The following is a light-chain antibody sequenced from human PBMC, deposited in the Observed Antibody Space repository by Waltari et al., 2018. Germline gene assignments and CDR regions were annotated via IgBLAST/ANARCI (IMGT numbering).Light chain of an antibody. CDR2: EVS. Sequence: QSALTQPPSVSGSPGQSVTISCTGTNSDVGVYYRVSWYQQPPGTAPKLMIYEVSNRPSGVPDRFSGSKSVNTASLTISGLQADDEADYYCSSFTCTSTFVFGTGTKVTVL. CDR1: NSDVGVYYR. V-gene: IGLV2-18*02. J-gene: IGLJ1*01. CDR3: SSFTCTSTFV.